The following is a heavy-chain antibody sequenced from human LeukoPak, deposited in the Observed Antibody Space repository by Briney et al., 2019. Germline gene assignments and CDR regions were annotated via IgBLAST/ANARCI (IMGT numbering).Heavy chain of an antibody. Sequence: SETLSPTCTVSGGSISSYYWSWIRQPPGKGLEWIGYIYYSGTTNYNPSLKSRVTISVDTSKNFSLQLSSVTAADTAVYYCAGGSSRFDTWGQGSLVTVSS. V-gene: IGHV4-59*01. J-gene: IGHJ5*02. CDR2: IYYSGTT. CDR3: AGGSSRFDT. CDR1: GGSISSYY. D-gene: IGHD1-26*01.